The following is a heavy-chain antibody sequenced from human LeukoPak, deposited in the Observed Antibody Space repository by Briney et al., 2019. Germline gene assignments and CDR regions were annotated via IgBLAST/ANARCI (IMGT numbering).Heavy chain of an antibody. V-gene: IGHV3-53*01. CDR1: GFTFSTYW. CDR2: LYSGSST. CDR3: ARVGDHFHWYLDL. J-gene: IGHJ2*01. Sequence: GGSLRLSCAASGFTFSTYWMHWVRQVPGKGLEWVSILYSGSSTYYADSVEGRFTISRDSSKNTLFLQMNDLRAEDTAVYYCARVGDHFHWYLDLWGRGTLVTVSS. D-gene: IGHD3-3*02.